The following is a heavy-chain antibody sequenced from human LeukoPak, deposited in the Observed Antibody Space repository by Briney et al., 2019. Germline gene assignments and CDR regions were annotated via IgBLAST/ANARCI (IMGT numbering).Heavy chain of an antibody. J-gene: IGHJ4*02. CDR3: ARRGYSYGTDY. CDR1: GYSFTSYW. CDR2: IYPGESDT. D-gene: IGHD5-18*01. V-gene: IGHV5-51*01. Sequence: GESLNISCKGSGYSFTSYWIGWVRPMPGKGLEWMGIIYPGESDTRYSPSFQGQVTISADKPISTAYLQWSSLKASDTAMYYCARRGYSYGTDYWGQGTLVTVSS.